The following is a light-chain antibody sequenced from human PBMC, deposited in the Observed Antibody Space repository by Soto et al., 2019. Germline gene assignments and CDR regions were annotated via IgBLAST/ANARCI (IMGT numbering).Light chain of an antibody. CDR1: QSISSY. Sequence: DIQMTQSPSSLSASVGDRVTITCRASQSISSYLNWYQQKPGKAPKLLIYAASNWQSGVPSRFSGSGTGTDFTHTISSLQPEDFSTYYCQQSYSTPTWTFGQGTKVEIK. CDR3: QQSYSTPTWT. CDR2: AAS. J-gene: IGKJ1*01. V-gene: IGKV1-39*01.